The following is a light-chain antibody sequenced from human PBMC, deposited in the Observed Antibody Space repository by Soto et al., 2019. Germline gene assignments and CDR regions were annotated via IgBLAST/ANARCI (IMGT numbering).Light chain of an antibody. V-gene: IGKV1-5*01. CDR1: DNINIW. J-gene: IGKJ1*01. Sequence: AQSPSTSSASVGDTVTTTCRASDNINIWLAWFQQKPGKAPRLLIYDASSLESGVPSRFSGSGSGTEFTLTISSLKTGDFAIYFGQHYYNYPWTFGQGTKVDIK. CDR3: QHYYNYPWT. CDR2: DAS.